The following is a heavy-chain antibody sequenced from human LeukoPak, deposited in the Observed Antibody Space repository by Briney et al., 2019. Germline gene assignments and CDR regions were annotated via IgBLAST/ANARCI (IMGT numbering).Heavy chain of an antibody. Sequence: GSLRLSCAASGFTFSSYAMSWVRQAPGKGLEWIGEINHSGSTNYNPSLKSRVTISVDTSKNQFSLKLSSVTAADTAVYYCARRPPRDRYYDSSGSLDYWGQGTLVTVSS. D-gene: IGHD3-22*01. V-gene: IGHV4-34*01. CDR3: ARRPPRDRYYDSSGSLDY. CDR1: GFTFSSYA. J-gene: IGHJ4*02. CDR2: INHSGST.